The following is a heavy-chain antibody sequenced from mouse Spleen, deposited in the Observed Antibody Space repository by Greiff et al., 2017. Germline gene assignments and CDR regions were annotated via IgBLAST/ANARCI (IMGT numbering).Heavy chain of an antibody. V-gene: IGHV3-6*01. CDR3: ARDQLGAHFDY. D-gene: IGHD4-1*02. CDR2: ISYDGSN. Sequence: EVKLQESGPGLVKPSQSLSLTCSVTGYSITSGYYWNWIRQFPGNKLEWMGYISYDGSNNYNPSLKNRISITRDTSKNQFFLKLNSVTTEDTATYYCARDQLGAHFDYWGQGTTLTVSS. J-gene: IGHJ2*01. CDR1: GYSITSGYY.